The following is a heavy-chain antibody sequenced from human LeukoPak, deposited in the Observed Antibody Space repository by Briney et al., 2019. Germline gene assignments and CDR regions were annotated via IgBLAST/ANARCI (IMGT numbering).Heavy chain of an antibody. CDR3: ARDLPAAVD. CDR2: ISRDSNDI. J-gene: IGHJ4*02. Sequence: GGCLRLSCEASGFSFNSYSMSWVRQAPGKGLEWVSFISRDSNDIYHADSVKGRFTISRDNAKNSLYLQMNSLRAEDTAVYYCARDLPAAVDWGQGTQVTVSS. D-gene: IGHD2-2*01. CDR1: GFSFNSYS. V-gene: IGHV3-21*01.